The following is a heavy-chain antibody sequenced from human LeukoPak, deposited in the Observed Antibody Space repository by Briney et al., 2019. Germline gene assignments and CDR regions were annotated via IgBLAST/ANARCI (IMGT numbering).Heavy chain of an antibody. V-gene: IGHV3-23*01. J-gene: IGHJ4*02. D-gene: IGHD2-2*01. CDR2: ISGSGGST. CDR3: AKDRRIVVVPAECPLDY. CDR1: GFTFSSYA. Sequence: GGSLRLSCAASGFTFSSYAMSWVRQAPGKGLEWVSAISGSGGSTYYADSVKGRFTISRDNSKNTLYLQMNSLRAEDTAVYYCAKDRRIVVVPAECPLDYWGQGTLVTVSS.